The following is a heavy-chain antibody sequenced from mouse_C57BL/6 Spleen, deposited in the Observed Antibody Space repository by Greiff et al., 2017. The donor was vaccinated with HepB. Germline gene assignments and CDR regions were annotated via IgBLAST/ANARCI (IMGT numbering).Heavy chain of an antibody. CDR3: ARGKGLTLFDY. Sequence: QVQLKESGPELVKPGASVKISCKASGYAFSSSWMNWVKQRPGKGLEWIGRIYPGDGDTNYNGKFKGKATLTADKSSSTAYMQLSSLTSEDSAVYFCARGKGLTLFDYWGQGTTLTVSS. CDR1: GYAFSSSW. D-gene: IGHD4-1*01. J-gene: IGHJ2*01. V-gene: IGHV1-82*01. CDR2: IYPGDGDT.